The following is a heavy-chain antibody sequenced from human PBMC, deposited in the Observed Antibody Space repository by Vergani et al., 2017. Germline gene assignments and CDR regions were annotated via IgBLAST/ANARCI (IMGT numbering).Heavy chain of an antibody. D-gene: IGHD2-2*01. CDR1: GGSISSSSYY. CDR2: IYYSGST. V-gene: IGHV4-39*07. Sequence: QLQLQESGPGLVKPSETLSLTCTVSGGSISSSSYYWGWIRQPPGKGLEWIGSIYYSGSTYYNPSLKSRVTISVDTSKNQFSLKLSSVTAADTAVYYCARGQRGYCSSTSCFRDPGYAAWGQGTLVTVSS. J-gene: IGHJ4*02. CDR3: ARGQRGYCSSTSCFRDPGYAA.